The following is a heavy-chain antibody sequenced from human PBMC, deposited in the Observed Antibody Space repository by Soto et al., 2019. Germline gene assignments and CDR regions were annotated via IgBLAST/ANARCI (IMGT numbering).Heavy chain of an antibody. J-gene: IGHJ4*02. Sequence: GGSLRLSCAASGFTFSDYYKSWIRQAPGKGLEWISYISGNGEIIQYADSVKGRFTISRDSSKNTVSLEMTSLRAEDTAVYYCAKGGRQWLVTSDFNYWGQGDLVTVS. CDR2: ISGNGEII. CDR3: AKGGRQWLVTSDFNY. D-gene: IGHD6-19*01. CDR1: GFTFSDYY. V-gene: IGHV3-11*04.